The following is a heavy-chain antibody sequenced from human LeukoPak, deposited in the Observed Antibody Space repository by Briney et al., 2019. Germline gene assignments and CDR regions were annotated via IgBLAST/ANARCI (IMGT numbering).Heavy chain of an antibody. CDR3: VRGSRTRPYFES. Sequence: PSETLSLTCSVSGDSISTYYWSWIRQPPGKGLDWIGYTFYSGTTHYNPSLRSRITISVDRSKNLVLLNLTSVTAADTAVYYCVRGSRTRPYFESWGQGTLVTVSS. CDR1: GDSISTYY. V-gene: IGHV4-59*01. J-gene: IGHJ4*02. CDR2: TFYSGTT. D-gene: IGHD1-14*01.